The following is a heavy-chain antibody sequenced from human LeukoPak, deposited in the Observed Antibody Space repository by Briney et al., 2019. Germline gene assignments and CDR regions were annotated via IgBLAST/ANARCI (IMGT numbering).Heavy chain of an antibody. CDR3: ARGLRNYYGSGSYFEPFDY. V-gene: IGHV4-34*01. J-gene: IGHJ4*02. CDR1: GGSLSGYY. Sequence: SETLSLTCAVYGGSLSGYYWNWIRQSPGKGLEWIGEINHSGTTNYNPSLKSRVTISVDTSKNQFSLKLSSVTAADTAVYYCARGLRNYYGSGSYFEPFDYWGQGTLVTVSS. D-gene: IGHD3-10*01. CDR2: INHSGTT.